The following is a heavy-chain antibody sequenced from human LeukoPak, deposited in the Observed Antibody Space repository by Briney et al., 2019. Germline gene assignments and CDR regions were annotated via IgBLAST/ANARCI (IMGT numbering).Heavy chain of an antibody. CDR3: ARHYGSGSYPRFDP. J-gene: IGHJ5*02. V-gene: IGHV1-69*01. Sequence: ASVKVSCKASGGTFSSYAISWVRQAPGQGLEWMGGIIPIFGTANYAQKFQGRVTITADESTSTAYMELSSLRSEDTAVYYCARHYGSGSYPRFDPWGQGTLVTVSS. CDR2: IIPIFGTA. D-gene: IGHD3-10*01. CDR1: GGTFSSYA.